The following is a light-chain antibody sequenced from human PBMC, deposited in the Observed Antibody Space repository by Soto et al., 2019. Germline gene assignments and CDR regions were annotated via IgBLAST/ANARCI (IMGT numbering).Light chain of an antibody. Sequence: DIQMTQSPSSLSASVGDRVTITCRASQSITSYLNWYQQKPGKAPQLLIYAASSLQSGVPSRFSGSGYGTDFTLTISSLQPEDFATYYCQQSYTTPWTFGQGTKLEGK. CDR2: AAS. CDR1: QSITSY. J-gene: IGKJ1*01. V-gene: IGKV1-39*01. CDR3: QQSYTTPWT.